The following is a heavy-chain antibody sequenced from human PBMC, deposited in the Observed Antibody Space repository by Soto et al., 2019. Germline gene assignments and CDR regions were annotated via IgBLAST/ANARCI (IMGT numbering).Heavy chain of an antibody. CDR1: GYTFSKYD. D-gene: IGHD3-3*01. Sequence: QVQLVQSGAEMKRPGASVKVSCKASGYTFSKYDVSWMRQAPGQGLEWLGLISPNSGRASYSEKFQGRVTMSTDTPTTTAYLELRSLRSDDTAVYYCVRQYFDFWTDYPDFDYWGQGTLVTVSS. V-gene: IGHV1-18*04. J-gene: IGHJ4*02. CDR2: ISPNSGRA. CDR3: VRQYFDFWTDYPDFDY.